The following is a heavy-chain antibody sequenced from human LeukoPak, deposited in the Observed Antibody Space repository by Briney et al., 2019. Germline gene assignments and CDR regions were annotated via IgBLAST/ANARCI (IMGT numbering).Heavy chain of an antibody. V-gene: IGHV3-23*01. J-gene: IGHJ4*02. CDR2: ISNNGGYT. D-gene: IGHD6-19*01. CDR1: GFTFSSSA. Sequence: GGSLRLSCAASGFTFSSSAMSWVRQAPGKGLEWVSAISNNGGYTYYADSVKGRFSISRDNSKSTLYLQMNSLRAEDTAVYYCARARLEIAMTDHYYFDYWGQGTLVTVSS. CDR3: ARARLEIAMTDHYYFDY.